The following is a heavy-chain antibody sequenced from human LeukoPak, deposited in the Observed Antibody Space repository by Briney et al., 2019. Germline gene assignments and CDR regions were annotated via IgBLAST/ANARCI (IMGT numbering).Heavy chain of an antibody. CDR2: INPNSGGT. D-gene: IGHD2-2*01. Sequence: GASVKVSCKASGYTFTGYYMHWVRQAPGQGLEWMGWINPNSGGTNYAQKFQGRVTMTRDTSISTAYMELSRLRSDDTAVYYCATLDIVVVPAAMSALDYWGQGTLVTVSS. CDR3: ATLDIVVVPAAMSALDY. V-gene: IGHV1-2*02. J-gene: IGHJ4*02. CDR1: GYTFTGYY.